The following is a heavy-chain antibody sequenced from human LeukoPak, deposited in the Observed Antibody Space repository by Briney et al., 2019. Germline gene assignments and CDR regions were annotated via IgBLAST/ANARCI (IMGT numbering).Heavy chain of an antibody. J-gene: IGHJ4*02. Sequence: SETLSLTCTVSGGSISNYYWTWIRQPPGKGLEWIGYIYYTGSTNYNPSLKSRVTISVDTSKSQLSLKLTSVTAADTAVYYCATGRGYSYGSFDYWGQGTLVTVSS. CDR2: IYYTGST. CDR1: GGSISNYY. D-gene: IGHD5-18*01. V-gene: IGHV4-59*01. CDR3: ATGRGYSYGSFDY.